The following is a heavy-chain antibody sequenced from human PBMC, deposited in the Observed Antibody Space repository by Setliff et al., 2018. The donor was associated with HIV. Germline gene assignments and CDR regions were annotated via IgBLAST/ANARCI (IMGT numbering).Heavy chain of an antibody. CDR3: APPYCGGGNCWSSASLPPAGWFDP. V-gene: IGHV1-69*05. D-gene: IGHD2-15*01. CDR2: IIPMYGVA. CDR1: GGTFSSYV. J-gene: IGHJ5*02. Sequence: RASVKVSCKASGGTFSSYVISWVRQAPGQGPEWMGGIIPMYGVANYAQKFQGRVTITTDESTSTAYMELSSLRSEDTAVYYCAPPYCGGGNCWSSASLPPAGWFDPWGQGTLVTSPQ.